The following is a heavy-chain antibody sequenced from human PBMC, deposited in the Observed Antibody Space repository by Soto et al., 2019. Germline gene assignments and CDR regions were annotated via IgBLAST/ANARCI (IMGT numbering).Heavy chain of an antibody. CDR2: IYTSGST. CDR1: GGSISSYY. CDR3: ARDMDSSSWYRWFDP. J-gene: IGHJ5*02. Sequence: LSLTCTVSGGSISSYYWSWIRQPAGKGLEWIGRIYTSGSTNYNPSLKSRVTMSVDTSKNQFSLKLSSVTAADTAVYYCARDMDSSSWYRWFDPWGQGTLVTAPQ. V-gene: IGHV4-4*07. D-gene: IGHD6-13*01.